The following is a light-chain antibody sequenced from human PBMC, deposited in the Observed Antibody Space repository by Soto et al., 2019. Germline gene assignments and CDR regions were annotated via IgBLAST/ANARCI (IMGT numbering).Light chain of an antibody. CDR1: SREFGGYNY. CDR2: DVS. V-gene: IGLV2-14*01. CDR3: SSYTSSSTLEV. Sequence: QSVVTQPASVSGAPGQSITISCTGTSREFGGYNYVSWYQQHPGKAPKLMIYDVSNRPSGVSNRFSGSKSGNTASLTISGLQAEDEADYYCSSYTSSSTLEVFGTGTKVTVL. J-gene: IGLJ1*01.